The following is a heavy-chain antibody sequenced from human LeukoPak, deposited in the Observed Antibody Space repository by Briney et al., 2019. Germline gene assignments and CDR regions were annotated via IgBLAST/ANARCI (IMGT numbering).Heavy chain of an antibody. Sequence: GGSLRLSCAASGFTFSSYEMNWVRQAPGKGLEWVSYISSTTNIRYYADSVKGRFTISTDKAKNSLYLQMHRLRAEDTALYYCTRDVGFRFDPWGQGTLVTVSS. CDR3: TRDVGFRFDP. CDR2: ISSTTNIR. V-gene: IGHV3-48*03. J-gene: IGHJ5*02. CDR1: GFTFSSYE. D-gene: IGHD2-15*01.